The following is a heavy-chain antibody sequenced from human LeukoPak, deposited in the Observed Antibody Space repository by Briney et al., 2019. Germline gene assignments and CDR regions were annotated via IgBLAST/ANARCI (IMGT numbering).Heavy chain of an antibody. V-gene: IGHV3-11*06. J-gene: IGHJ4*02. D-gene: IGHD6-13*01. CDR1: GFTFSDYY. CDR2: ISSSSSYT. Sequence: PGGSLRLSCVASGFTFSDYYMSWIRQAPGKGLEWVSYISSSSSYTNYADSVKGRFTISRDNAKNSLYLQMNSLRAEDTAVYYCARVIAAAGRGGFDYWGQGTLVTVSS. CDR3: ARVIAAAGRGGFDY.